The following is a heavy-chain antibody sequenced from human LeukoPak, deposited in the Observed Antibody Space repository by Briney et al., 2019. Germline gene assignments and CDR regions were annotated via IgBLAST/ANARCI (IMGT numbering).Heavy chain of an antibody. CDR1: GGSISSSSYY. V-gene: IGHV4-39*01. D-gene: IGHD6-13*01. Sequence: AETLSLTCTVSGGSISSSSYYWGWIRPPPGKGLEWIGSIYYSGSTYYNPSLNSRVTISVDTSKNQFSLKLSSVTAADTAVYYCARQRAAAGKNWFDPWGQGTLVTVSS. CDR3: ARQRAAAGKNWFDP. CDR2: IYYSGST. J-gene: IGHJ5*02.